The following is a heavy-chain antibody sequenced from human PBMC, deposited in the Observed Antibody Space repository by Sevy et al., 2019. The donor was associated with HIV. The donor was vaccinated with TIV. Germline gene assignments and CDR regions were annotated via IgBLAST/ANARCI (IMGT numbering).Heavy chain of an antibody. CDR1: GGSISSGGYS. J-gene: IGHJ4*02. CDR2: IYHSGST. CDR3: ARDTYDHLGFDY. V-gene: IGHV4-30-2*01. D-gene: IGHD3-22*01. Sequence: SETLSLTCAVSGGSISSGGYSWSWIRQPPGKGLEWIGYIYHSGSTYYNPSLKSRVTISVDRSKNQFSLKLSSVTTADTAVYYCARDTYDHLGFDYWGQGTLVTVSS.